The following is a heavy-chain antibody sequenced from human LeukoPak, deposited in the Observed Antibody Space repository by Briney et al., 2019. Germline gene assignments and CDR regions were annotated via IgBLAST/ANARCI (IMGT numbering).Heavy chain of an antibody. CDR2: IYYSGST. J-gene: IGHJ3*02. CDR3: AREESHHDALDI. CDR1: GDSISSSSYY. Sequence: PSETLSLTCTVSGDSISSSSYYWGWIRQPPGKGLEWIGSIYYSGSTYYNPSLKSRVTISVDTSKNQFSLKLSSVTAADTAVYYCAREESHHDALDIWGQGTMVTVSS. V-gene: IGHV4-39*07.